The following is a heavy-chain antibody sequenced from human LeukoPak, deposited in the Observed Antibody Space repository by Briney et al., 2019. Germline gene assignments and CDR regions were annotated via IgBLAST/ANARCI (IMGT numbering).Heavy chain of an antibody. CDR3: ATVNTIFSLSALDI. V-gene: IGHV1-24*01. CDR2: FDPEDGET. CDR1: GYTLTELS. J-gene: IGHJ3*02. Sequence: ASVKVSCKVSGYTLTELSMHWVRQAPGKGLEWMGGFDPEDGETIYAQKFQGRVTMTEDTSTDTAYMELSSLRSEDTAVYYCATVNTIFSLSALDIWGQGTMVTVSS. D-gene: IGHD3-9*01.